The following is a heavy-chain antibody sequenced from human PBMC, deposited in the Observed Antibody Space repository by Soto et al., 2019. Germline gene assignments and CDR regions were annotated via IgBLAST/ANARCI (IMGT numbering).Heavy chain of an antibody. CDR3: ARVTFDDYFDY. CDR2: IYYSGST. V-gene: IGHV4-59*01. CDR1: GGSIISYY. D-gene: IGHD2-21*02. J-gene: IGHJ4*02. Sequence: ASETLSLTCTVSGGSIISYYWSWIRQPPGKGLEWIGYIYYSGSTNYNPSLKSRVTISVDTSKNQFSLKLSSVTAADTAVYYCARVTFDDYFDYWGQGTLVTVSS.